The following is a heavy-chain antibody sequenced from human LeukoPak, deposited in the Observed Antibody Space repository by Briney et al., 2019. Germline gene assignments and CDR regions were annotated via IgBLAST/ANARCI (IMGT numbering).Heavy chain of an antibody. D-gene: IGHD1-26*01. CDR3: AKRPSIIVGVSNWFDP. J-gene: IGHJ5*02. CDR1: GYTFTGYY. Sequence: ASVKVSCKASGYTFTGYYMHWARQAPGQGLEWMGWINPNSGGTNYAQKFQGRVTMTRDTSISTAYMELSRLRSDDTAVYYCAKRPSIIVGVSNWFDPWGQGTLVTVSS. V-gene: IGHV1-2*02. CDR2: INPNSGGT.